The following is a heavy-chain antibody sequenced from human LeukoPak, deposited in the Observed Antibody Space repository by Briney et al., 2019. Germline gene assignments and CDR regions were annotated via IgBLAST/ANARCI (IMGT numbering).Heavy chain of an antibody. J-gene: IGHJ5*02. CDR2: INHSGST. Sequence: SETLSLTCAVYGGSFSGYYWSWIRQPPGKGLEWIGEINHSGSTNYNPSLKSRVTISVDTSKNQFSLKLSSVTAADTAVYYCARGLNRYSYGSEPDPWGQGTLVTVSS. D-gene: IGHD5-18*01. V-gene: IGHV4-34*01. CDR1: GGSFSGYY. CDR3: ARGLNRYSYGSEPDP.